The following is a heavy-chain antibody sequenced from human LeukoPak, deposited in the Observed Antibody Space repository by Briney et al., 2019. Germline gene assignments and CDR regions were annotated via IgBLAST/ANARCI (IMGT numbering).Heavy chain of an antibody. Sequence: GGSLRLSCAVSGFTFSSYWMSWVRQAPGKGLEWVANIKQDGSEKYYVDSVKGRFTISRDNAKNSLYLQMNSLRAEDTAVYYCARDVSGWAHYYFDYWGQGTLVTVSS. D-gene: IGHD6-19*01. J-gene: IGHJ4*02. CDR1: GFTFSSYW. V-gene: IGHV3-7*01. CDR3: ARDVSGWAHYYFDY. CDR2: IKQDGSEK.